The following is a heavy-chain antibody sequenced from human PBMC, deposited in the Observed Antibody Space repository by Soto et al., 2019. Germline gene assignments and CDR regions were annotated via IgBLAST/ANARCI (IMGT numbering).Heavy chain of an antibody. CDR3: ARDFNAAPDLEYSQH. J-gene: IGHJ1*01. V-gene: IGHV3-33*01. D-gene: IGHD6-13*01. CDR2: IWYDGSNE. Sequence: QVQLVESGGGVVQPGRSLRLSCAASGFTFSSYGMHWVRQAPGKGLEWLAVIWYDGSNEYYADSVKGRFTISRDNSKNTLYLQINSLRAEDPAVYYCARDFNAAPDLEYSQHWGQGTLVTVSS. CDR1: GFTFSSYG.